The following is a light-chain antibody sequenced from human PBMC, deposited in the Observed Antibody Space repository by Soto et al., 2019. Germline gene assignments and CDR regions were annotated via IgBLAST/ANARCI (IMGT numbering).Light chain of an antibody. J-gene: IGKJ1*01. Sequence: DIQMTQSPSSLSASVGDRVTITCRASQTITNYLNWYQQKPGRAPKLLIFSASTLLSGVPSRFTGGGSGTDFTLTIDSLIPEDFATYYCQQSYSSPWTFGQGTKVESK. CDR1: QTITNY. V-gene: IGKV1-39*01. CDR2: SAS. CDR3: QQSYSSPWT.